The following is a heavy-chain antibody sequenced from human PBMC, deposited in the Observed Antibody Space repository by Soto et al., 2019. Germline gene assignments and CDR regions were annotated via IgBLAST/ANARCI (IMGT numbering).Heavy chain of an antibody. V-gene: IGHV4-34*01. CDR2: INPSKGA. D-gene: IGHD3-16*01. J-gene: IGHJ2*01. CDR3: ARGVMEGAFKGGRRSYYWFLDL. Sequence: QAHLQQWGAGLVRPSETLSLTCAVYGESVSDSYWTWIRRSPGRGLEWLGEINPSKGATYNPSLKSRVSITLDTAKRQISLKLFSATAADTAGYYCARGVMEGAFKGGRRSYYWFLDLWGRGTLVAVSS. CDR1: GESVSDSY.